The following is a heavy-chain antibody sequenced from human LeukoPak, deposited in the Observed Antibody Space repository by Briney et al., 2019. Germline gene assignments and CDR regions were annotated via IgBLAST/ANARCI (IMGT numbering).Heavy chain of an antibody. D-gene: IGHD5-24*01. J-gene: IGHJ4*02. CDR3: ARQDAYSSHDY. CDR2: IYYSGST. CDR1: GYSISSGYY. Sequence: PSETLSLTCAVSGYSISSGYYWGWIRQPPGKGLEWIGSIYYSGSTYYNPSLKSRVTISVDTSKNQFSLKLSSVTAADTAVYYCARQDAYSSHDYWGQGTLVTVSS. V-gene: IGHV4-38-2*01.